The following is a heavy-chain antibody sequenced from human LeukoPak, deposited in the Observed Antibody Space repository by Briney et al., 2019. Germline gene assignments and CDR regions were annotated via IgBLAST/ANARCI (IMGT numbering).Heavy chain of an antibody. D-gene: IGHD3-22*01. CDR1: GGSISSYY. Sequence: SETLSLTCTVSGGSISSYYWSWIRQPPGKGLEWIGYIYYSGSTYYNPSLKSRVTISVDRSKNQFSLKLSSVTAADTAVYYCARGYYYDSSGYSPQPFDYWGQGTLVTVSS. CDR2: IYYSGST. CDR3: ARGYYYDSSGYSPQPFDY. J-gene: IGHJ4*02. V-gene: IGHV4-59*12.